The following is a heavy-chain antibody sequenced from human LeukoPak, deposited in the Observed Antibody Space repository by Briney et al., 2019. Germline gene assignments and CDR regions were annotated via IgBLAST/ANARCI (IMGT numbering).Heavy chain of an antibody. J-gene: IGHJ4*02. CDR2: IYTSGST. V-gene: IGHV4-4*07. CDR1: SGSISSYY. D-gene: IGHD1-26*01. Sequence: SETLSLTCTVSSGSISSYYWSWIRQPAGKGLGWIGRIYTSGSTNYNPSLKSRVTMSVDTSKNQFSLKLSSVTAADTAVYYCARDQAGSYYRFWGQGTLVTVSS. CDR3: ARDQAGSYYRF.